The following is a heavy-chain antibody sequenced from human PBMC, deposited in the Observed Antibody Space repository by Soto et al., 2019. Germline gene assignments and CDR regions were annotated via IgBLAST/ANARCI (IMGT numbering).Heavy chain of an antibody. CDR2: ISYSGST. D-gene: IGHD3-3*01. CDR3: ARTSIFGVVLNAFDI. CDR1: GGSFSGGGYY. Sequence: SETLSLTCTVSGGSFSGGGYYWSWIRQHPGKGLEWMGYISYSGSTKYKPSLQSRITISVETSKNQFSLRLTSVTAADTAIYLCARTSIFGVVLNAFDIWGQGTLVTVSS. V-gene: IGHV4-31*03. J-gene: IGHJ3*02.